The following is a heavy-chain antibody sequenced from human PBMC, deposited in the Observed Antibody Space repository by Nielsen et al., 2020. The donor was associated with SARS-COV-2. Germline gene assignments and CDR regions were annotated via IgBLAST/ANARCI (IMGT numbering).Heavy chain of an antibody. J-gene: IGHJ5*02. V-gene: IGHV4-4*02. CDR2: IYHSGST. CDR3: ARHGDESSGYYDLWFDP. D-gene: IGHD3-22*01. CDR1: GGSISSSNW. Sequence: SETLSLTCAVSGGSISSSNWWSWVRQPPGKGLEWIGEIYHSGSTNYNPSLKSRVTISVDTSKNQFSLKLSSVTAADTAVYYCARHGDESSGYYDLWFDPWGQGTLVTVSS.